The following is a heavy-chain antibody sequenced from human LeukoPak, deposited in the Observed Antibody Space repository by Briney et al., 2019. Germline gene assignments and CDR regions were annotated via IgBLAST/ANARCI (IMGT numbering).Heavy chain of an antibody. CDR1: GFTFSSYW. CDR2: IKQDGSEK. D-gene: IGHD6-19*01. CDR3: ARDGGRWLVRSRFDP. V-gene: IGHV3-7*01. Sequence: GGSLRLSCAASGFTFSSYWMSWVREAPGKGLEWVANIKQDGSEKYYVDSVKGRFTISRDNAKNSLYLQMNSLRAEDTAVYYCARDGGRWLVRSRFDPWGQGTLVTVSS. J-gene: IGHJ5*02.